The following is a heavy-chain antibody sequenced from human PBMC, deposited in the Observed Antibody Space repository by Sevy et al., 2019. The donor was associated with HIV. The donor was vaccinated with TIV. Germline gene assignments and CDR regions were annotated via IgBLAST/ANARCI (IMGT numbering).Heavy chain of an antibody. CDR1: EFTFISYA. CDR3: AKGSLEWLSALDY. D-gene: IGHD3-3*01. Sequence: QLGGSLRLSCAASEFTFISYAMSWVRQAPGKGLEWVSAITGSGGTTYYADSVRGRFTISRDNSNNTLYLQMTSLGAEDTAVYYCAKGSLEWLSALDYWGQGTLVTVSS. J-gene: IGHJ4*02. V-gene: IGHV3-23*01. CDR2: ITGSGGTT.